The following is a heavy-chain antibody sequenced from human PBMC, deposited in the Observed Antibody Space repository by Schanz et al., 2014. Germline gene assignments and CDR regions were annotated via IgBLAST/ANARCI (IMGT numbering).Heavy chain of an antibody. CDR2: ISWNCRNI. Sequence: QLVESGGCVVQPGGSLRLSCAASGFTFDDYGMHWVRQVPGKGLEWVSSISWNCRNIDYVDSVKGRFTISRDNAKNSLYLQMNSLRAEDTAVYYCARNKGGLIAFDYWGQGTLVAVSS. CDR1: GFTFDDYG. CDR3: ARNKGGLIAFDY. D-gene: IGHD2-21*01. J-gene: IGHJ4*02. V-gene: IGHV3-9*01.